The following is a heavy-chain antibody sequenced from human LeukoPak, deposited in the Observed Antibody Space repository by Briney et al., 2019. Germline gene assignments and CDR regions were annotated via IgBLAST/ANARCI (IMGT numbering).Heavy chain of an antibody. Sequence: SETLSLTCTVSGGSISSSSYYWGWIRQPPGKGLEWFGSIYYSGSTYYNPSLKSRVTISVDTSKNQFSLKLSSVTAADTAVYYCARLDYYESSGLDYWGQGTLVTVSS. J-gene: IGHJ4*02. CDR1: GGSISSSSYY. V-gene: IGHV4-39*01. D-gene: IGHD3-22*01. CDR2: IYYSGST. CDR3: ARLDYYESSGLDY.